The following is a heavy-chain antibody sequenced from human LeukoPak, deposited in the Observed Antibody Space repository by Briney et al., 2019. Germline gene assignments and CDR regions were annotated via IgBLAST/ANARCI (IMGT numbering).Heavy chain of an antibody. Sequence: GGSLRLSCAASGFTFSSYSMNWVRQAPGKGLEWVSSISSSSSYIYYADSVKGRFTISRDNAKNSLYLQVNSLRAEDTAVYYCAREGYCSSTSCYPLDYWGQGTLVTVSS. CDR3: AREGYCSSTSCYPLDY. V-gene: IGHV3-21*01. D-gene: IGHD2-2*01. CDR1: GFTFSSYS. CDR2: ISSSSSYI. J-gene: IGHJ4*02.